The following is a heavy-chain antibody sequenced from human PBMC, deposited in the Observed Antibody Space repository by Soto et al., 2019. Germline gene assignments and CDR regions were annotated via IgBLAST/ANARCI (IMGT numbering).Heavy chain of an antibody. CDR3: ARELRYFDWLPAPDFDY. CDR2: INPSGGST. V-gene: IGHV1-46*01. Sequence: ASVEVSCKASGYTFASCYMRWVRQAPGQGLEWMGIINPSGGSTSYAQKFQGRVTMTRDTSTSTVYMELSSLRSEDTAVYYCARELRYFDWLPAPDFDYWGQGTLVTVSS. CDR1: GYTFASCY. D-gene: IGHD3-9*01. J-gene: IGHJ4*02.